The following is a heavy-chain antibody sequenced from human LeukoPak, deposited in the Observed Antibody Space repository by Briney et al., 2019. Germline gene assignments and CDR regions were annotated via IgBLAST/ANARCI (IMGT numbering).Heavy chain of an antibody. Sequence: GASVKVSCKASGYMFTAYYINWVRQSPGLGLEWLGWINPNSGGTNYAQKFQGRVTMTRDTSISTAYMEMSRLRSDDTAVYYCARTYDINSGSSSFDYWGQGTLVTVSS. D-gene: IGHD3-10*01. CDR1: GYMFTAYY. J-gene: IGHJ4*02. CDR2: INPNSGGT. V-gene: IGHV1-2*02. CDR3: ARTYDINSGSSSFDY.